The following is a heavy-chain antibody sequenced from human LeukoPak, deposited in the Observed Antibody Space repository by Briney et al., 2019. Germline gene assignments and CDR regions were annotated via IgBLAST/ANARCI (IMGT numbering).Heavy chain of an antibody. V-gene: IGHV4-31*03. CDR3: AISDGYCSSTTCYNPFDY. Sequence: SETLSLTCTVSGGSISSGNYWWSWIRQHPGKGLEWIGYIYYSGSTLYNPSLQSRASISVDTSKNQFSLRPNSVTAADTAVYYCAISDGYCSSTTCYNPFDYWGQGTLVTVSS. D-gene: IGHD2-2*02. CDR1: GGSISSGNYW. CDR2: IYYSGST. J-gene: IGHJ4*02.